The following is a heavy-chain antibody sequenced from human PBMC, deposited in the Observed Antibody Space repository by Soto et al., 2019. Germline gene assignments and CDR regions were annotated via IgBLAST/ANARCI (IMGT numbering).Heavy chain of an antibody. V-gene: IGHV3-13*01. CDR3: AKNPGYYYDSTGYHFDY. Sequence: PGGSLRLSCTGSGFTLSGYDIHWVRQATGKGLEWVSGIGSAGDTYYEDSVKGRFTISRDNSKNTLYLQMNSLRAEDTAVYYCAKNPGYYYDSTGYHFDYWGQGTLVTVSS. CDR2: IGSAGDT. J-gene: IGHJ4*02. D-gene: IGHD3-22*01. CDR1: GFTLSGYD.